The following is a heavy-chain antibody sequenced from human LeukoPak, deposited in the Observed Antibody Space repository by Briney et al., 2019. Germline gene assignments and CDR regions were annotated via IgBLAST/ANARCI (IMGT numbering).Heavy chain of an antibody. V-gene: IGHV3-7*01. CDR1: GFPFSGYY. CDR3: VGQLLRAV. CDR2: IKGDGSVQ. D-gene: IGHD2-2*01. Sequence: GGSLRLSCTASGFPFSGYYISWVRQAPGTGLEWLANIKGDGSVQDYVDSVKGRFTISRDNAKNSLYLQMNNLRVDDTAVYYCVGQLLRAVWGKGTTVTVSS. J-gene: IGHJ6*04.